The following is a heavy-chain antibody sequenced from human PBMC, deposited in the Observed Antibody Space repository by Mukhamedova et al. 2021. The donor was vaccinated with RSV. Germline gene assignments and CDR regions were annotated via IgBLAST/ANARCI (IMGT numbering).Heavy chain of an antibody. V-gene: IGHV3-21*06. D-gene: IGHD3-22*01. CDR3: VXXXVVDVDY. Sequence: MNWVRQAPGKGLEWLSAITGDSXNIYYAASIKGRFTISRDNAKNSLYLQMNSLRAEDTAVYYCVXXXVVDVDYWGQGTLVSVSS. J-gene: IGHJ4*02. CDR2: ITGDSXNI.